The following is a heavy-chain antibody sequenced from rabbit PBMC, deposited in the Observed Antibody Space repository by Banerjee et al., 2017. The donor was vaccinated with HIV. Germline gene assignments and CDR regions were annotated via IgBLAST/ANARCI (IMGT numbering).Heavy chain of an antibody. V-gene: IGHV1S40*01. CDR3: ASDDAGDGWLIKL. CDR1: GFSLSSGYR. D-gene: IGHD4-2*01. CDR2: IYTGSSGST. Sequence: QSLEESGGGLVQPGASLTLTCTVSGFSLSSGYRMCWVRQAPGKGLEWIACIYTGSSGSTWYASWAKGRFTISKTSTTVTLQMTSLTAADTATCFCASDDAGDGWLIKLWGQGTLVTVS. J-gene: IGHJ6*01.